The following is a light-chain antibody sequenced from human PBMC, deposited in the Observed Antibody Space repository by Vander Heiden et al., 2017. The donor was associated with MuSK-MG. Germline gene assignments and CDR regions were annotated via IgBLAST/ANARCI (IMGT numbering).Light chain of an antibody. CDR3: QQDASAPLS. Sequence: EIVLTQSPGTLSLSPGERVTLSCRASQSVSNTWLAWYQQKPGQAPRLLIYGASSRATDIPDRFSGSGSGTDFTLTITRLEPEDFAVYYCQQDASAPLSFGGGTKVEMK. CDR1: QSVSNTW. CDR2: GAS. V-gene: IGKV3-20*01. J-gene: IGKJ4*01.